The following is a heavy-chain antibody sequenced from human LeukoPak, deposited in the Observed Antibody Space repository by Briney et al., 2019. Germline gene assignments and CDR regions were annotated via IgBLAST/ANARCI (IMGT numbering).Heavy chain of an antibody. CDR1: GFTVSSNY. Sequence: GGSLRLSCAASGFTVSSNYMSWVRQAPGKGLEWVSVIYSGGSTYYADSVKGRFTISRDNSKNTLYLQMNSLRAEDTAVYYCARDDSSGFGDAFDIWGQGTMVTVSS. CDR2: IYSGGST. D-gene: IGHD3-22*01. J-gene: IGHJ3*02. CDR3: ARDDSSGFGDAFDI. V-gene: IGHV3-66*01.